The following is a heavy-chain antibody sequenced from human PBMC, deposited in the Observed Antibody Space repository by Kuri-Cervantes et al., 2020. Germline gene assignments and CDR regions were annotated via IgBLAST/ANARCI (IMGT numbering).Heavy chain of an antibody. D-gene: IGHD5-24*01. V-gene: IGHV3-66*01. CDR3: ARDPPRWATIGLRGDDY. CDR2: IYSGGST. J-gene: IGHJ4*02. Sequence: GESLKISCAASGFTVSSNYMSWVRQAPGKGLEWVSVIYSGGSTYYADSVKGRFTISRDNSKNTLYLQMNSLRAEDTAVYYCARDPPRWATIGLRGDDYWGQGILV. CDR1: GFTVSSNY.